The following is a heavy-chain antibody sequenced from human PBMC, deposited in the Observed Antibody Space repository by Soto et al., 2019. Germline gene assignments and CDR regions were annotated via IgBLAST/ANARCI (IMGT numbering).Heavy chain of an antibody. CDR3: ASVNDHIVVVPADY. CDR1: GFTFSSYA. V-gene: IGHV3-23*01. Sequence: GGSLRLSCAASGFTFSSYAMSWVRQAPGKGLEWVSAISGSGGSTYYADSVKGRFTISRDNSKNTLYLQMNSLRAEDTAVYYCASVNDHIVVVPADYWGQGTLVTVSS. CDR2: ISGSGGST. J-gene: IGHJ4*02. D-gene: IGHD2-2*01.